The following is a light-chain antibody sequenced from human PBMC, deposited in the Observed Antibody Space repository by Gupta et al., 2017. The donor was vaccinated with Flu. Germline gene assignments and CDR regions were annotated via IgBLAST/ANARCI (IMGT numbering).Light chain of an antibody. CDR1: QDIIKY. CDR2: DAS. Sequence: PSSLSASVGDRVTITCRASQDIIKYLNWYQQKPGQAPRLLIFDASTVQTGVPSRFGGSGAGTNFTFTIRSLQPDDFATYYCQQYQNLPLTFGGGTNLEI. J-gene: IGKJ4*01. V-gene: IGKV1-33*01. CDR3: QQYQNLPLT.